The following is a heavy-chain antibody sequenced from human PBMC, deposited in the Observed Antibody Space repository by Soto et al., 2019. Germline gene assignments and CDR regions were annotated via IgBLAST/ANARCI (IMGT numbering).Heavy chain of an antibody. D-gene: IGHD2-2*01. Sequence: GGSLRLSCAASGFTFSSYWMHWVRQAPGKGLVWVSRINSDGSSTSYADSVKGRFTISRDNAKNTLYLQMNSLRAEDTAVYYCARESGYCSSTSCYYYYYYGMDVLGQGTTVTVSS. CDR3: ARESGYCSSTSCYYYYYYGMDV. CDR2: INSDGSST. V-gene: IGHV3-74*01. J-gene: IGHJ6*02. CDR1: GFTFSSYW.